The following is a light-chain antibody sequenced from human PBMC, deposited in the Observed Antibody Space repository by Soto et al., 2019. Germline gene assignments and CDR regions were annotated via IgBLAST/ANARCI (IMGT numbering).Light chain of an antibody. V-gene: IGLV2-14*03. Sequence: QSVLTQPASVSGSPGQSITISCTGTSSDVGGYNYVSWYQQHPGKAPKLMIYDVTNRPSGVSNRCSVSKSGNTASLTISGLQDEDDADYYCSSYTSSSTYVFGTGTKLTVL. J-gene: IGLJ1*01. CDR1: SSDVGGYNY. CDR3: SSYTSSSTYV. CDR2: DVT.